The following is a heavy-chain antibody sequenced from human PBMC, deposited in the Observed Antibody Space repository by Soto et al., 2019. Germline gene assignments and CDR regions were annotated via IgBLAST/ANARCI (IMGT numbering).Heavy chain of an antibody. Sequence: SETLSLTCTVSGGSISSYYWSCIRQPPGKGLEWIGYIYYSGSTNYNPSLKSRVTISVDTSKNQFSLKLSSVTAADTAVYYCAGYCSSTSCYGAFDIWGQGTMVTVSS. D-gene: IGHD2-2*03. V-gene: IGHV4-59*01. CDR3: AGYCSSTSCYGAFDI. J-gene: IGHJ3*02. CDR2: IYYSGST. CDR1: GGSISSYY.